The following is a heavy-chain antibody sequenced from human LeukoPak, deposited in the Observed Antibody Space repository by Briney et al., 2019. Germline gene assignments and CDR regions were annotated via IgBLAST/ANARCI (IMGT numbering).Heavy chain of an antibody. CDR2: INGSGGST. D-gene: IGHD6-19*01. Sequence: QSGGSLRLSCAASGFTFSSYAMSWVREAPGEGLEWVSPINGSGGSTYYADSVKGRFTISRDNSKNTLYLQMNSLRAEDTAVYYCAKGPGYSSGWSSAEYFQHWGQGTLVTVSS. V-gene: IGHV3-23*01. CDR3: AKGPGYSSGWSSAEYFQH. CDR1: GFTFSSYA. J-gene: IGHJ1*01.